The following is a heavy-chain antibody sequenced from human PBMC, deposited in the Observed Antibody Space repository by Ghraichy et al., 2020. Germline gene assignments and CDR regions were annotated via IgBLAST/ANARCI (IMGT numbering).Heavy chain of an antibody. V-gene: IGHV4-31*03. Sequence: SETLSLTCTVSGGSISNGGYYWNWIRQHPEKGLEWIGYIYYTGSTYYNPSLKSRVTISVDTSKNHFSLKLSSVTAADTAVYYCAREVVPISRGAFDIWGQGTMVTVSS. D-gene: IGHD2-2*01. CDR3: AREVVPISRGAFDI. CDR1: GGSISNGGYY. CDR2: IYYTGST. J-gene: IGHJ3*02.